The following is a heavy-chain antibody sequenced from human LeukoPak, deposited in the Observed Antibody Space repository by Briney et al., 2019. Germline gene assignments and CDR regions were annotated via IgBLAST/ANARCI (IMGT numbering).Heavy chain of an antibody. D-gene: IGHD6-6*01. CDR2: ITGSGGRT. CDR3: ARSSLVVPYDY. V-gene: IGHV3-23*01. J-gene: IGHJ4*02. Sequence: GGSLRLSCAASGFTFSSYAMSWVRQAPGKGLEWVSTITGSGGRTYYADSVKGRFTISRDNSKNTLYLQMDSLRADDTAVYYCARSSLVVPYDYWGQGTLVTASS. CDR1: GFTFSSYA.